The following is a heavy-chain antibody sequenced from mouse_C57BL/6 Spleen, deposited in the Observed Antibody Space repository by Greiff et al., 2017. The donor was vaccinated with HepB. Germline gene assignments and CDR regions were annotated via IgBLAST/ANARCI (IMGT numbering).Heavy chain of an antibody. CDR2: INPSTGGT. J-gene: IGHJ1*03. D-gene: IGHD1-1*01. V-gene: IGHV1-42*01. CDR3: ATYYYGSAYWYFDV. Sequence: EVQVVESGPELVKPGASVKISCKASGYSFTGYYMNWVKQSPEKSLEWIGEINPSTGGTTYNQKFKAKATLTVDKSSSTAYMQLKSLTSEDSAVYYCATYYYGSAYWYFDVWGTGTTVTVSS. CDR1: GYSFTGYY.